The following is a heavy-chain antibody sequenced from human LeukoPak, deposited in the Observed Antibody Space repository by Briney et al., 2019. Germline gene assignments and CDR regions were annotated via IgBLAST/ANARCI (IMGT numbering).Heavy chain of an antibody. Sequence: SQTLSLTCTVSGGSISSGDYYWRWIRQPPGKGLEWIGYIYYSGSTYYNPSLKSRVTISVDTAKNQFSLKLSSVTAADTAVYYCARSSSGWYKDNWFYPWGQGTLVTVSS. J-gene: IGHJ5*02. V-gene: IGHV4-30-4*08. CDR1: GGSISSGDYY. D-gene: IGHD6-19*01. CDR2: IYYSGST. CDR3: ARSSSGWYKDNWFYP.